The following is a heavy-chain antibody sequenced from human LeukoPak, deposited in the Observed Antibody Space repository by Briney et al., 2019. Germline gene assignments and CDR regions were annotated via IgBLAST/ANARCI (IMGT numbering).Heavy chain of an antibody. V-gene: IGHV3-30*03. CDR1: GFTFSSYG. CDR3: QLNYYGSGIGAFDI. D-gene: IGHD3-10*01. CDR2: ISYDGSNK. Sequence: GGSLRLSCAASGFTFSSYGMHWVRQAPGKGLEWVAVISYDGSNKYYADSVKGRFTISRDNSKNTLYLQMNSLRAEDTAVYYCQLNYYGSGIGAFDIWGQGTMVTVSS. J-gene: IGHJ3*02.